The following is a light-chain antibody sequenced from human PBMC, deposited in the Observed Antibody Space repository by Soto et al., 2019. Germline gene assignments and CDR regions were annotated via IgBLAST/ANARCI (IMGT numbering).Light chain of an antibody. V-gene: IGLV1-44*01. CDR1: SSNIGRNT. CDR3: AAWDDSLNGHVV. CDR2: SNN. J-gene: IGLJ2*01. Sequence: QAVVTQPPSASGTPGQRVTIFCSGSSSNIGRNTVNWYLHLPGTAPKLLIYSNNQRPSGVPDRFSGSKSGTSASLAISGLQSEDEADYYFAAWDDSLNGHVVFGGGTKLTVL.